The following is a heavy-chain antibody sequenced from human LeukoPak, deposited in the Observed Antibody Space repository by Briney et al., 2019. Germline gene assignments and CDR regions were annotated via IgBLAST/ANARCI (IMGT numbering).Heavy chain of an antibody. CDR3: ARDGSGVWFDY. J-gene: IGHJ4*02. D-gene: IGHD3-10*01. CDR1: NYTFTSYG. V-gene: IGHV1-18*01. Sequence: ASAKVSCKASNYTFTSYGISWVRQAPGQGLEWMAWINAYNGDTNYAQKFQGRVTLTTDTSTSTAYMELRSLRSDDTAVYYCARDGSGVWFDYWGQGTLVTVSS. CDR2: INAYNGDT.